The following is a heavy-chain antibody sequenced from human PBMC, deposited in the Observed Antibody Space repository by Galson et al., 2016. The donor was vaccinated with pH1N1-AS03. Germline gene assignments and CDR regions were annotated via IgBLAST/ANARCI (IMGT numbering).Heavy chain of an antibody. V-gene: IGHV3-9*01. Sequence: SLRLSCAASGFIFDDYAMYWVRQAPGKGLEWIAGISWSSGHLGYADSVKGRFTISRDNAKNSLYLQMNSLRAEDTAIYYCARGWYDFWSGYLVDPFDYWGQGALVTVSS. J-gene: IGHJ4*02. CDR3: ARGWYDFWSGYLVDPFDY. CDR2: ISWSSGHL. CDR1: GFIFDDYA. D-gene: IGHD3-3*01.